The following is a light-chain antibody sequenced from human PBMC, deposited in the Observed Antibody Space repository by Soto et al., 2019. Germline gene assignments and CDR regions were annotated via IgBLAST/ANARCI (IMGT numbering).Light chain of an antibody. CDR2: DNH. Sequence: QAVVTQPPSASGTPGQRVTFSCSGSSSNIGINTVNWYRQLPGTAPQLLISDNHRRPSGVPDRFSGSKSGTSASLAISGLQSEDEATYFCAAWDVSLKGFVFGTETKVTVL. V-gene: IGLV1-44*01. J-gene: IGLJ1*01. CDR3: AAWDVSLKGFV. CDR1: SSNIGINT.